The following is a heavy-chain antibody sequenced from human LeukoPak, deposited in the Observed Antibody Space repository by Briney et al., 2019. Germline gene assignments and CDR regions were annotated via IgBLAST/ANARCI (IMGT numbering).Heavy chain of an antibody. CDR1: GGTFSSYT. Sequence: GSSVKVSCKASGGTFSSYTISWVRQAPGQGLEWMGRIIPILGIANYAQKFQGRVTITADKSTSTAYMELSSLRSEDTAAYYCARAKQGYCSSTSCPRSFDPWGQGTLVTVSS. V-gene: IGHV1-69*02. CDR3: ARAKQGYCSSTSCPRSFDP. D-gene: IGHD2-2*01. CDR2: IIPILGIA. J-gene: IGHJ5*02.